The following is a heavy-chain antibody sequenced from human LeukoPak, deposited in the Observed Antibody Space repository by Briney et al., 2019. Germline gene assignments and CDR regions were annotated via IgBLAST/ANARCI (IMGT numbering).Heavy chain of an antibody. V-gene: IGHV4-30-4*01. Sequence: PSETLSLTCTVSGGSISSGDYYWSWIRQPPGKGLEWIGYIYYSGSTYYNPSLKGRVTISVGTSKNQFSLKLSSVTAADTAVYYCAREGQLRAFDYWGQGTLVTVSS. CDR1: GGSISSGDYY. J-gene: IGHJ4*02. CDR3: AREGQLRAFDY. D-gene: IGHD2-2*01. CDR2: IYYSGST.